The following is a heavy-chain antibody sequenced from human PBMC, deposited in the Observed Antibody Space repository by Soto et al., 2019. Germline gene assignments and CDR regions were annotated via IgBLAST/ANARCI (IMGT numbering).Heavy chain of an antibody. D-gene: IGHD4-17*01. V-gene: IGHV1-46*01. CDR2: INPSGGST. CDR1: GYTFTTYY. J-gene: IGHJ5*02. CDR3: ARVVVPTTATTSNWFDP. Sequence: QVQLVQSGADVKEPGASVKVSCKASGYTFTTYYLHWVRQAPVQGLEWMGIINPSGGSTNYAQRFQGRVTMTSDTSTSTVYMELSSLRADDTAVYYCARVVVPTTATTSNWFDPWGQGTLVTVSS.